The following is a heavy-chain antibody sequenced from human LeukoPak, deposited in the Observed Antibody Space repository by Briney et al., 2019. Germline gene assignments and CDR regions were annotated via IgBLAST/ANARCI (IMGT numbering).Heavy chain of an antibody. V-gene: IGHV4-59*08. CDR2: IYYIGST. CDR3: ARHDPRGYHLDY. CDR1: GGSISSYY. J-gene: IGHJ4*02. D-gene: IGHD5-12*01. Sequence: SETLSLTCTVSGGSISSYYWSWIRQPPGKGLEWIGYIYYIGSTNYNPSLKGRVTISVDTSKNQFSLKLSSVTARNRPGYKVARHDPRGYHLDYWGQGTLVTVSS.